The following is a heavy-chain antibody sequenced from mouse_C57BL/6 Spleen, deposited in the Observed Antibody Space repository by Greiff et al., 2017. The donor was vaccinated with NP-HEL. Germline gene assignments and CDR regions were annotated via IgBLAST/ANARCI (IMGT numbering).Heavy chain of an antibody. CDR2: IYPGDGDT. CDR3: ARSDYSNYDWYFDV. J-gene: IGHJ1*03. Sequence: QVQLQQSGAELVKPGASVKISCKASGYAFSSYWMNWVKQRPGKGLEWIGQIYPGDGDTNYNGKFKGKATLTADKSSSTAYMQLSSLTSEDPAVYFCARSDYSNYDWYFDVWGTGTTVTVSS. CDR1: GYAFSSYW. D-gene: IGHD2-5*01. V-gene: IGHV1-80*01.